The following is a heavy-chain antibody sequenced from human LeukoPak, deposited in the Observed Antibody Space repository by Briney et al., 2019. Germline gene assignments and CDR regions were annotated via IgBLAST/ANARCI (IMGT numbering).Heavy chain of an antibody. Sequence: SXTXTXXGXXVXXYXXXWXXQPPGKGLEWIGHIYKIGTTNYNPSLKRRLNISADTSKNQFSLKLRSVTAADTAVYYCVIGVGWQPDYWGQGALVTVSS. V-gene: IGHV4-59*02. D-gene: IGHD2-15*01. CDR3: VIGVGWQPDY. CDR1: GXXVXXYX. CDR2: IYKIGTT. J-gene: IGHJ4*02.